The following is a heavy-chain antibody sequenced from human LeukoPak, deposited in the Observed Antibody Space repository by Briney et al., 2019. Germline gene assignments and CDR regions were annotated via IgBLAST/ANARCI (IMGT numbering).Heavy chain of an antibody. CDR2: IIPIFGTA. V-gene: IGHV1-69*13. J-gene: IGHJ4*02. CDR3: AGVADSSGWARYFDY. Sequence: SVKVSCKASGGTFSSYAISWVRQAPGQGLEWMGGIIPIFGTANYAQKFQGRVTITADESTSTAYMELSSLRSEDTAVYYCAGVADSSGWARYFDYWGQGTLVTVSS. D-gene: IGHD6-19*01. CDR1: GGTFSSYA.